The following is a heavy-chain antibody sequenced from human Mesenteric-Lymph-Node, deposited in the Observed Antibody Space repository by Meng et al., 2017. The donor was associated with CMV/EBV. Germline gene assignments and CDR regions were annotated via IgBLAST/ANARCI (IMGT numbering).Heavy chain of an antibody. D-gene: IGHD2-2*01. V-gene: IGHV3-7*01. CDR2: VKQDGSEK. J-gene: IGHJ4*02. Sequence: GESLKISCAASGFTFSSYWMSWVRQAPGKGLEWVANVKQDGSEKNYVDSVKGRFTISRDNANSSLFLQINSLGAEDTAVYYCARQRGGYCSGTDCYSLQATLDYWGQGALVTVSS. CDR3: ARQRGGYCSGTDCYSLQATLDY. CDR1: GFTFSSYW.